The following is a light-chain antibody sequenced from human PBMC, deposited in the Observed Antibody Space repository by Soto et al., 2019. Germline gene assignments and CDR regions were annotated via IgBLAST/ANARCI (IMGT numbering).Light chain of an antibody. CDR2: TNS. V-gene: IGLV1-44*01. J-gene: IGLJ2*01. Sequence: QSVLTQPPSASGTPGQRVTISCSGSYSNIGTKAVSWYQQFPGTAPKLLIHTNSQRPSGVPDRFSGSKSGTSASLAISGLQSEDEADYHCAAWDDSQNGFVAFGGGTKLTVL. CDR1: YSNIGTKA. CDR3: AAWDDSQNGFVA.